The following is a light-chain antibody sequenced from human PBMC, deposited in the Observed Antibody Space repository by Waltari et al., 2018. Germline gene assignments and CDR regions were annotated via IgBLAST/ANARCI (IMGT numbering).Light chain of an antibody. V-gene: IGLV3-1*01. CDR1: KLGDKY. J-gene: IGLJ1*01. Sequence: SYELSQPPSVSVSPGQTATISCSGDKLGDKYACWYQQKTGQSPGLVIYQDSRRPSGIPERFSGSNSGNTATLTISGTQAMDEADYYCQAWDSGAAGVFGTGTKVTVL. CDR3: QAWDSGAAGV. CDR2: QDS.